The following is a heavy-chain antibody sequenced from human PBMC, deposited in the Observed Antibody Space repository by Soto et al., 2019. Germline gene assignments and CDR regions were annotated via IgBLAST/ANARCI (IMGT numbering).Heavy chain of an antibody. J-gene: IGHJ5*02. CDR2: IYYTGST. CDR1: GGSISSGGYY. V-gene: IGHV4-31*03. Sequence: SETLSLTCTVSGGSISSGGYYWSWIRQHPGKGLEWIGYIYYTGSTYYNPSLKSRLSIGIDTSKNQFSLTLSSVTAADTAVYYCARDYYDSSGYSFDPWGQGTPVTVSS. D-gene: IGHD3-22*01. CDR3: ARDYYDSSGYSFDP.